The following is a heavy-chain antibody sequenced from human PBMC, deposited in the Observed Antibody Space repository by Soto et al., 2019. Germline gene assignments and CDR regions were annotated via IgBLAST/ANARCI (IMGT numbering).Heavy chain of an antibody. CDR3: ARDGYDGSGSPYPAY. CDR2: VYYLGST. J-gene: IGHJ4*02. D-gene: IGHD3-10*01. Sequence: SETLSLTCSVSGGSMSEYFWSWIRQSPERGLVWIGYVYYLGSTDYNPSLKSRVTISVDTSKRQFSLRLSSVTAADAAIYYCARDGYDGSGSPYPAYWGPGTQVTVSS. CDR1: GGSMSEYF. V-gene: IGHV4-59*01.